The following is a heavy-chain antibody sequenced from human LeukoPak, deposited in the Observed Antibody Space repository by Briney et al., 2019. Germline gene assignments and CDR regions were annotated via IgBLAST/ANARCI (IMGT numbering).Heavy chain of an antibody. CDR3: ARDRAAVAQFDY. Sequence: GGSLRLSCAASGFTFSSYGMHWVRQAPGKGLEWVAVISYDGSNKYYADSVKGRFTISRDNSKNTLYLQMNSLRAEDTAVYYCARDRAAVAQFDYWGQGTLVTVSS. CDR2: ISYDGSNK. D-gene: IGHD6-19*01. CDR1: GFTFSSYG. J-gene: IGHJ4*02. V-gene: IGHV3-30*19.